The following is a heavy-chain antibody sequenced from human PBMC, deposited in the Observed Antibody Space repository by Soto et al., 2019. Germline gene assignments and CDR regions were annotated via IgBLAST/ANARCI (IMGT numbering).Heavy chain of an antibody. CDR3: ARVEWGTATTVVDAFDI. V-gene: IGHV4-34*01. D-gene: IGHD1-1*01. CDR2: MSHRGGT. CDR1: GGSVSSGSYY. J-gene: IGHJ3*02. Sequence: QVQLQQWGAGLLKPSETLSLTCAVYGGSVSSGSYYWSWIRQPPGKGLEWIGEMSHRGGTHFDPSLKSGVAISVETAKNQFSLKMGFVTAADTALYYCARVEWGTATTVVDAFDIWGPGTMGTVSS.